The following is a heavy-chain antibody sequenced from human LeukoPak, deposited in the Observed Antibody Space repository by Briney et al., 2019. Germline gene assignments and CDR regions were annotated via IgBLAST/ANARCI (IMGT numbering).Heavy chain of an antibody. Sequence: GGSLRLSCAASGFTFSSYAMHWVRQAPGKGLEWVAVMSNDGNNEYYADSVKGRFTIFRDNSKNTLYLQMNSLRAEDTAVYYCARVYKWLHQALDYWGQGTLVTVSS. CDR1: GFTFSSYA. D-gene: IGHD5-12*01. V-gene: IGHV3-30-3*01. CDR3: ARVYKWLHQALDY. CDR2: MSNDGNNE. J-gene: IGHJ4*02.